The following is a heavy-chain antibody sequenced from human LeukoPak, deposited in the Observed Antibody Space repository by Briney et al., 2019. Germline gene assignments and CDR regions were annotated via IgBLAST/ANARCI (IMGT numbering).Heavy chain of an antibody. V-gene: IGHV3-21*01. D-gene: IGHD2-2*01. Sequence: KPGGSLRLSCAASGFTFSSYSMNWVRQAPGKGLEWVSSISSSSSYIYYADSVKGRFTISRDNAKNSLYLQMNSLRAEDTAVYYCASPRGYCSSTSCQAMGAWGQGTLVTVSP. J-gene: IGHJ5*02. CDR1: GFTFSSYS. CDR3: ASPRGYCSSTSCQAMGA. CDR2: ISSSSSYI.